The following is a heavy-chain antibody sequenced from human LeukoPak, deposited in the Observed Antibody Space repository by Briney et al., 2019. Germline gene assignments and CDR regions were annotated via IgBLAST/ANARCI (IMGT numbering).Heavy chain of an antibody. V-gene: IGHV1-2*02. CDR1: GYTFTGYY. CDR3: STPSPRERSAYHLYYYYYMDV. D-gene: IGHD1-26*01. CDR2: INPNSGGT. Sequence: GASVKVSCNASGYTFTGYYMHWVRQAPGQGLEWMGWINPNSGGTNYAQKFQGRVTMTRDTSISTAYMELSRLRSDDTAVYYCSTPSPRERSAYHLYYYYYMDVWGKGTTVTVSS. J-gene: IGHJ6*03.